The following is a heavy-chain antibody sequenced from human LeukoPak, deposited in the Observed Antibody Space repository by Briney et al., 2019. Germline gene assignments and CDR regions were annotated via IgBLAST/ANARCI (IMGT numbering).Heavy chain of an antibody. CDR2: IWYDGSNK. CDR3: ARDLGVETMTTTPLDY. D-gene: IGHD2-21*02. Sequence: GGPLRLSCAASGFAFSSYGMHWVRQAPDKGLEWVAVIWYDGSNKYYADSVKGRFTISRDNSKNTLYLQMNSLRAEDTAVYYCARDLGVETMTTTPLDYWGQGTLVTVSS. V-gene: IGHV3-33*01. J-gene: IGHJ4*02. CDR1: GFAFSSYG.